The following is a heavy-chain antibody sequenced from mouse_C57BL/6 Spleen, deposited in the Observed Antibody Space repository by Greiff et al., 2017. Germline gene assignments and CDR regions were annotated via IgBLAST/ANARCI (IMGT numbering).Heavy chain of an antibody. V-gene: IGHV1-81*01. J-gene: IGHJ2*01. CDR3: ARSATTVVATSDD. CDR2: IYPRSGNT. D-gene: IGHD1-1*01. Sequence: VQLQQSGAELARPGASVKLSCKASGYTFTSYGISWVKQRTGQGLEWIGEIYPRSGNTYYNEKFKGKATLTADKSSSTAYMEVRSLTSDDSAVCFCARSATTVVATSDDWGQGTTLTVSS. CDR1: GYTFTSYG.